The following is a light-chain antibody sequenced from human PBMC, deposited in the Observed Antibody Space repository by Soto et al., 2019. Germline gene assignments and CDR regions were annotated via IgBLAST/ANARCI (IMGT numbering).Light chain of an antibody. Sequence: QSALTQPPSASGSPGQSVAISCTGTSSDVGGYNYVSWYQQHPGKAPKLTIYEVNKRPSGVPDRFSGSKSGNTASLTVSGLQAEDEADYYCSSDAGSSNVFGTGTKVTVL. V-gene: IGLV2-8*01. CDR3: SSDAGSSNV. CDR1: SSDVGGYNY. CDR2: EVN. J-gene: IGLJ1*01.